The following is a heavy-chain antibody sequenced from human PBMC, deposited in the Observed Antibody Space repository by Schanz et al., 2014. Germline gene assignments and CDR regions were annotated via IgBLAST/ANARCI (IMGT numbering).Heavy chain of an antibody. J-gene: IGHJ4*02. CDR1: GITFSSHS. V-gene: IGHV3-48*01. CDR3: AKNQYDDVDLSSFYFDF. Sequence: EVQLVESGGGLVQPGGSLRLSCAASGITFSSHSFNWVRQAPGKGLEWISYITYNGGTIYYADSVRGRFTISRDNAKNSLYLQMNSLRPEDTAIYYCAKNQYDDVDLSSFYFDFWGQGTLVTVSS. CDR2: ITYNGGTI. D-gene: IGHD3-10*02.